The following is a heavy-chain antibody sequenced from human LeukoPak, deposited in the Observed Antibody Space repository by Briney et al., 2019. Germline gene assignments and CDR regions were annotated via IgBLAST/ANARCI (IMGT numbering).Heavy chain of an antibody. V-gene: IGHV3-48*01. CDR2: ISSSSSTI. Sequence: GGSLRLSCAASGFTFSSYAMSWVRQAPGKGLEWVSYISSSSSTIYYADSVKGRFTISRDNAKNSLCLQMNSLRAEDTAVYYCARDPNYDILTGYRNNAFDIWGQGTMVTVSS. D-gene: IGHD3-9*01. CDR1: GFTFSSYA. CDR3: ARDPNYDILTGYRNNAFDI. J-gene: IGHJ3*02.